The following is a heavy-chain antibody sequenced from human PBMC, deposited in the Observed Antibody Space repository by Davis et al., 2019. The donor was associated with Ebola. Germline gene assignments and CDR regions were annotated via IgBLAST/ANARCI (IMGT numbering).Heavy chain of an antibody. CDR2: IKPDGSAK. Sequence: PGGSLRLSCPASGFTFSSYWMSWVRQAPGKGLAWVATIKPDGSAKYYVDSVKGRFTISRDNAKNSLYLQMNSLRAEDTAVYYCARELGAFYGDALDYWGQGTLVTVSS. J-gene: IGHJ4*02. CDR3: ARELGAFYGDALDY. CDR1: GFTFSSYW. V-gene: IGHV3-7*03. D-gene: IGHD4-17*01.